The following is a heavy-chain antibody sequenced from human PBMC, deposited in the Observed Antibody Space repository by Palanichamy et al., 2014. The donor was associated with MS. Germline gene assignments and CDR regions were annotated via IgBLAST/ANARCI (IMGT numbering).Heavy chain of an antibody. V-gene: IGHV3-23*01. CDR1: GFTFSSYA. D-gene: IGHD3-3*01. CDR2: ISGSGDNT. J-gene: IGHJ6*02. CDR3: AKTGSYDFWSSYFSPFYGMDV. Sequence: EVQLLESGGGLVQPGGSLRLSCAASGFTFSSYAMSWVRQAPGKGLEWVSVISGSGDNTYYADSEKGRFTISRDNSKNTLFLQMNSLRAEDTAIYYCAKTGSYDFWSSYFSPFYGMDVWGQGTTVTVSS.